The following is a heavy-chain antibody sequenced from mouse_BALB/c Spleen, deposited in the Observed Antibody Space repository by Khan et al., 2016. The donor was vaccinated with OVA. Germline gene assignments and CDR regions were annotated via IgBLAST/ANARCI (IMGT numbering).Heavy chain of an antibody. V-gene: IGHV5-17*02. D-gene: IGHD3-1*01. CDR1: GFTFSNFG. Sequence: EVQLVESGGGLVQPGGSRKLSCAASGFTFSNFGMHWVRQAPKKGLEWVAYMSSGSSTIYYVDTVKGRFTISRDNLKNILFLQMTRLRSEDTAMYYCARSGGNFHWYFDVWGAGTSVTVSS. J-gene: IGHJ1*01. CDR3: ARSGGNFHWYFDV. CDR2: MSSGSSTI.